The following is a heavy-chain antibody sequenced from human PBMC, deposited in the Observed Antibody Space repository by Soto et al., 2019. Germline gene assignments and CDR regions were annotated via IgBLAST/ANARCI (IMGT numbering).Heavy chain of an antibody. CDR1: EFTFSDYY. CDR2: ISSSSSYT. D-gene: IGHD3-22*01. J-gene: IGHJ4*02. CDR3: ARDRRRGDYYDSSGYREPLDY. V-gene: IGHV3-11*06. Sequence: GGSLRLSCAASEFTFSDYYMSWIRQAPGQGLEWVSYISSSSSYTNYADSVKGRFTISRDNAKNSLYLQMNSLRAEDTAVYYCARDRRRGDYYDSSGYREPLDYWGQGTLVTVSS.